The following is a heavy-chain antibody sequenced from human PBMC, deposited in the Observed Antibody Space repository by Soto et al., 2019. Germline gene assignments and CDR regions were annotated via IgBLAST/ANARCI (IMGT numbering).Heavy chain of an antibody. J-gene: IGHJ4*02. CDR3: AHFVEMATIDY. V-gene: IGHV2-5*02. Sequence: QITLKESGPTLVKPTQTLTLTCTFSGFSLSTSGVGVGWIRQPPGKALEWLALIYWDDDKRYIPSLKSRLTITHDTSNNQVALTITNMDPVDTATYYGAHFVEMATIDYWGQGTLVTVSS. CDR2: IYWDDDK. D-gene: IGHD5-12*01. CDR1: GFSLSTSGVG.